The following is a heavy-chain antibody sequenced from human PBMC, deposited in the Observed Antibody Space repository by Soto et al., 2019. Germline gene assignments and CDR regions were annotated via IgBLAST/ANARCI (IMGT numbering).Heavy chain of an antibody. CDR3: ARAKTYYDILTGYDGRGYYYYMDV. J-gene: IGHJ6*03. CDR1: GGSISSYY. D-gene: IGHD3-9*01. CDR2: IYYSGST. V-gene: IGHV4-59*01. Sequence: SETLSLTCTVSGGSISSYYWSWIRQPPGKGLEWIGYIYYSGSTNYNPSLKSRVTISVDTSKNQFALKLSSVTAADTAVYYCARAKTYYDILTGYDGRGYYYYMDVWGKGTTVTVSS.